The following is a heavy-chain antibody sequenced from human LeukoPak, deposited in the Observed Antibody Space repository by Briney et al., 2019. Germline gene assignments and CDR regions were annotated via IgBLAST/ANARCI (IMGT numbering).Heavy chain of an antibody. CDR1: GFTFSSYD. J-gene: IGHJ4*02. CDR2: IGTAGEI. Sequence: GGSLRLSCAASGFTFSSYDIHWVRQATGKGLEWVSGIGTAGEIYYPGSVKGRFTISRDNSKNTLYLQMNSLRAEDTAVYYCAKSPATLMYYFDYWGQGTLVTVSS. D-gene: IGHD1-14*01. CDR3: AKSPATLMYYFDY. V-gene: IGHV3-13*01.